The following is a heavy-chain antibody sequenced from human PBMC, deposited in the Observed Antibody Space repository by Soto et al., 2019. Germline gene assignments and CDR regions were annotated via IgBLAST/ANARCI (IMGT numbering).Heavy chain of an antibody. J-gene: IGHJ6*02. CDR1: GGSISSGGYY. CDR2: IYYSGST. D-gene: IGHD6-13*01. Sequence: PSETLSLTCTVSGGSISSGGYYWSWIRQHPGKGLEWIEYIYYSGSTYYNPSLKSRVTISVDTSKNQFSLKLSSVTAADTAVYYCARDLQYSRLFYGMDVWGQGTTVTVSS. CDR3: ARDLQYSRLFYGMDV. V-gene: IGHV4-31*03.